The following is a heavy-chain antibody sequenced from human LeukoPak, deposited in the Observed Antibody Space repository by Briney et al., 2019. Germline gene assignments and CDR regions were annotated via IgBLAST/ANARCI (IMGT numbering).Heavy chain of an antibody. Sequence: PSETLSLTCTVSGGSISSYYWSWIRQPAGKGLEWIGRIYTSGSTNYNPSLKSRVTMSVDTSKNQFSLKLSSVTAADTAVYYCARHPDYGGNYLNYFDYWGQGTLVTVSS. CDR3: ARHPDYGGNYLNYFDY. D-gene: IGHD4-23*01. V-gene: IGHV4-4*07. CDR2: IYTSGST. CDR1: GGSISSYY. J-gene: IGHJ4*02.